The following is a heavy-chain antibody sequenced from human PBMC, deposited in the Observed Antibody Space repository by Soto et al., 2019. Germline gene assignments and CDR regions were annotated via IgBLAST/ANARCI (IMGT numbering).Heavy chain of an antibody. CDR2: ISYDGGSK. J-gene: IGHJ6*02. CDR1: GFTFSNYW. V-gene: IGHV3-30*18. Sequence: PGGSLRLSCAASGFTFSNYWMSWVRQAPGKGLEWVAVISYDGGSKYYADSVKGRFTISRDNSKSTLYLQMNSLRAEDTALYYCAKGRSYYYYYGVDVWGQGTTVTVSS. CDR3: AKGRSYYYYYGVDV.